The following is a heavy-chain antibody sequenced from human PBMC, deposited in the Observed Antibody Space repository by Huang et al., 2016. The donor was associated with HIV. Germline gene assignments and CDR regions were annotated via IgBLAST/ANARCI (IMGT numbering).Heavy chain of an antibody. CDR1: GYTFTTYS. CDR2: INAGNGNT. D-gene: IGHD3-10*01. V-gene: IGHV1-3*01. J-gene: IGHJ6*03. Sequence: QVQLVQSGAEVKKPGASVKVSCKASGYTFTTYSIHWVRQAPGQRLEWRGWINAGNGNTKYSQKFQGRVTITRDTSATTAHMERSRLRSEDTAIYYCARQSWFGAMGYYMDVWGKGTTVTVSS. CDR3: ARQSWFGAMGYYMDV.